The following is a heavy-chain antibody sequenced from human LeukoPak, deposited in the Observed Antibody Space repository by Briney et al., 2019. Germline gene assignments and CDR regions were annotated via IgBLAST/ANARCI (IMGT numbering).Heavy chain of an antibody. D-gene: IGHD3-3*01. CDR2: ISGSSITI. Sequence: GGSLRLSCAASGFTFSDHYMSWIRQAPGKGLEWVSYISGSSITIYYADSVRGRFTISRDNGKNSLYLQMNSLRVEDTAIYYCAREGITVFGVANSNWFDPWGQGTLVTVSS. CDR3: AREGITVFGVANSNWFDP. CDR1: GFTFSDHY. V-gene: IGHV3-11*01. J-gene: IGHJ5*02.